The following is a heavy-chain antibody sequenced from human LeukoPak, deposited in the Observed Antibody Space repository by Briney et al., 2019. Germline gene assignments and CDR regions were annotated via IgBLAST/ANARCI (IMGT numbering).Heavy chain of an antibody. V-gene: IGHV3-49*03. D-gene: IGHD3-10*01. Sequence: GRSLRLSCTASGFTFGDYAMSWFRQAPGKGLEWVGFIRSKVYGGTTEYAASVKGRFTISRDDSKSIAYLQMNSLRTEDTAVYYCTRGAAYYYGSGSYYSRYFDYWGQGTLVTVSS. CDR2: IRSKVYGGTT. CDR1: GFTFGDYA. J-gene: IGHJ4*02. CDR3: TRGAAYYYGSGSYYSRYFDY.